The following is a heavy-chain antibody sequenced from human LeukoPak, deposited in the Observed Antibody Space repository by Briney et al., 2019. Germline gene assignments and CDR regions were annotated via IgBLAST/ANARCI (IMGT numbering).Heavy chain of an antibody. J-gene: IGHJ6*03. CDR2: IGSSGSTI. V-gene: IGHV3-11*04. D-gene: IGHD5-24*01. Sequence: GGSLRLSCVASGFTFSDYYMSWIRQAPGKGLEWVAYIGSSGSTIYYADSVKGRFTISRDNSKNTLYLQMNSLRAEDTAVYYCAKEAMATIIPYYYYYYMDVWGKGTTVTISS. CDR1: GFTFSDYY. CDR3: AKEAMATIIPYYYYYYMDV.